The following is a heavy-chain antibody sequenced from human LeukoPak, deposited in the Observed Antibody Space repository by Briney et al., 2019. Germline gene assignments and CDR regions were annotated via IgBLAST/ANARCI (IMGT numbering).Heavy chain of an antibody. CDR1: GGSFSGYY. V-gene: IGHV4-34*01. Sequence: SETLSLTCAVYGGSFSGYYWSWIRQPPGKGLEWIGSIYYSGSTNYNPSLKSLVTISVDTSKNQFSLKLSSVTAADTAVYYCAKVEGYSGRYSSFYYYYMDVWGKGTTVTVSS. CDR2: IYYSGST. J-gene: IGHJ6*03. CDR3: AKVEGYSGRYSSFYYYYMDV. D-gene: IGHD1-26*01.